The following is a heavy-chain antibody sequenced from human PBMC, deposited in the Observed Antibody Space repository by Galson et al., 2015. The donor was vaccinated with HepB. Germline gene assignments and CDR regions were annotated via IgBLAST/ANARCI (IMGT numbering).Heavy chain of an antibody. CDR3: ARTRTDGWYDY. V-gene: IGHV2-70*11. Sequence: PALVKPTQTLTLTCTFSGFSLTTSGMSVSWIRRPPGKALEWPARIDWDDDKYYVTSLKTRLTISKDTSKNQVVLTVTNMDPADTATYYCARTRTDGWYDYWGQGTLVTVSS. CDR2: IDWDDDK. CDR1: GFSLTTSGMS. D-gene: IGHD6-19*01. J-gene: IGHJ4*02.